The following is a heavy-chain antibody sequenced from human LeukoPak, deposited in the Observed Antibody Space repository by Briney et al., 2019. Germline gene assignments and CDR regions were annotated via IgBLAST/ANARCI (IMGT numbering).Heavy chain of an antibody. CDR1: GFTFDDSA. J-gene: IGHJ4*02. D-gene: IGHD2-2*01. V-gene: IGHV3-7*01. CDR3: ARDGYHTFDY. CDR2: IKQDGSEK. Sequence: PGGSLRLSCAASGFTFDDSAMHWVRQAPGKGLEWVANIKQDGSEKYYVDSVKGRFTISRDNAKNSLYLQMNSLRAEDTAVYYCARDGYHTFDYWGQGTLVTVSS.